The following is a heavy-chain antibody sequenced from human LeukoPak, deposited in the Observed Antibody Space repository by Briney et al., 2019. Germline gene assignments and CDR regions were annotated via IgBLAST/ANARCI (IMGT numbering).Heavy chain of an antibody. D-gene: IGHD6-13*01. CDR3: ARDMGGGIAAAGTFDY. V-gene: IGHV3-21*04. Sequence: GGSLRLSCAASGFTFSSYSMNWVRQAPGKGLEWVSSISSSSSYIYYADSVKGRFTISRDNAKNSLYLQMNSLRAEDTAVYYCARDMGGGIAAAGTFDYWGQGTLVTVSS. J-gene: IGHJ4*02. CDR1: GFTFSSYS. CDR2: ISSSSSYI.